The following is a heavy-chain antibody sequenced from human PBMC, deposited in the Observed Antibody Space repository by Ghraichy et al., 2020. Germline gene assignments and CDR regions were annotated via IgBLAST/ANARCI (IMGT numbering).Heavy chain of an antibody. CDR1: GFIFSSYA. CDR3: EGSYDSSGYSQDYFDY. J-gene: IGHJ4*02. CDR2: ISGSGGST. Sequence: GGSLRLSCAASGFIFSSYAMSWVRQAPGKGLEWVSAISGSGGSTYYADSVKGRFTISRDNSKNTLYLQMNSLRAEDTAVYYCEGSYDSSGYSQDYFDYWGQGTLVTVSS. D-gene: IGHD3-22*01. V-gene: IGHV3-23*01.